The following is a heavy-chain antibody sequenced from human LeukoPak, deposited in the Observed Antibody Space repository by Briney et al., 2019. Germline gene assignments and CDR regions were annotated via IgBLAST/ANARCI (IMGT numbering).Heavy chain of an antibody. CDR1: VYTFTGYY. CDR3: ARTRDYWGNWFDP. J-gene: IGHJ5*02. D-gene: IGHD4-17*01. V-gene: IGHV1-2*02. Sequence: ASVKVSCKASVYTFTGYYMHWVRQATGQGLEWMGWINPNSGGTNYAQKFQGRVTMTRDTSISTAYMELSRLRSDDTAVYYCARTRDYWGNWFDPWGQGTLVTVSS. CDR2: INPNSGGT.